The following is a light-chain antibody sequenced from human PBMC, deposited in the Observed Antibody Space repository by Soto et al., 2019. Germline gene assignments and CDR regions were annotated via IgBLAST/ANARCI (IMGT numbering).Light chain of an antibody. J-gene: IGKJ2*01. Sequence: EIVLTQSPGTLSLSPGERATLSCRASQSVSNTYLAWYQQNPGQAPRLLIYGASSRAPGIPDRFSGSGSGTDFTLSISRLEPEDFAVYYCQQYGSSPYTFGQGTKLEIK. CDR2: GAS. CDR3: QQYGSSPYT. V-gene: IGKV3-20*01. CDR1: QSVSNTY.